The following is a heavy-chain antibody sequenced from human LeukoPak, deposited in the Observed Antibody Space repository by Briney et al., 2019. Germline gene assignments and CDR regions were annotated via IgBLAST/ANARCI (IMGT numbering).Heavy chain of an antibody. CDR1: GFTFSSYA. CDR3: AAAPRPNWSPPWDY. D-gene: IGHD1-20*01. Sequence: GGSLRLSCAASGFTFSSYAMSWVRQAPGKGLEWGSAISGSGGSTYYADSVKGRFTISRDNSKNTLYLQMNSLRAEDTAVYYCAAAPRPNWSPPWDYWGQGTLVRVSS. CDR2: ISGSGGST. V-gene: IGHV3-23*01. J-gene: IGHJ4*02.